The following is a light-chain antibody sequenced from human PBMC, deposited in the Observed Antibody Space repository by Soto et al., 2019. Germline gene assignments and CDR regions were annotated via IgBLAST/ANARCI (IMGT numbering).Light chain of an antibody. J-gene: IGKJ1*01. Sequence: ETVMTQSPATLSVSPGERATLSCRASQSLSSNLVWYQHKPGQPPRLLIYGASTRATGVPARFSGSGSGTEFTLTISSLQSEDVAVYYCQQYNNWPRGTFGQGTRVEIK. CDR3: QQYNNWPRGT. CDR2: GAS. CDR1: QSLSSN. V-gene: IGKV3-15*01.